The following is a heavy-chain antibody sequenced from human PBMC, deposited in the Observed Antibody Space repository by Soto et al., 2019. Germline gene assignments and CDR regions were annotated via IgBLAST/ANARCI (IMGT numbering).Heavy chain of an antibody. Sequence: SETLSLTCTVSGGSISSSSYYWGWIRQPPGKGLEWIGSIYYSGSTYYNPSLKSRVTISVDTSKNQFSLKLSSVTAADTAVYYCARHSDLWVDPYYYGMDVWGQGTTVTVSS. CDR2: IYYSGST. D-gene: IGHD2-21*01. CDR1: GGSISSSSYY. J-gene: IGHJ6*02. CDR3: ARHSDLWVDPYYYGMDV. V-gene: IGHV4-39*01.